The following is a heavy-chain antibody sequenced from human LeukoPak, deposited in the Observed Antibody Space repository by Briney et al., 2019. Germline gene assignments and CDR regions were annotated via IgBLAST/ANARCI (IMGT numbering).Heavy chain of an antibody. CDR1: GGSISSYY. J-gene: IGHJ2*01. V-gene: IGHV4-59*12. D-gene: IGHD5-24*01. Sequence: SETLSLTCTVSGGSISSYYWSWIRQPPGKGLEWIGYIYYSGSTNYNPSLKSRVTMSVDTSKNQFSLKLSSVTAADTAVYYCARVGPRQVAMGYFDLWGRGTLVTVSS. CDR2: IYYSGST. CDR3: ARVGPRQVAMGYFDL.